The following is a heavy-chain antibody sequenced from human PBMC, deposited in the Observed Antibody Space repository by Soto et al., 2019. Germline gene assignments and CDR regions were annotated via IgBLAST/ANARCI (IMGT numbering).Heavy chain of an antibody. D-gene: IGHD3-3*01. Sequence: GGSLRLSCAASGFTFSSYAMHWVRQAPGKGLEWVAVISYDGSNKYYAESVKGRFTISRDNSKNTLYLQMNSLRAEDTAVYYCAREAGSVLRFLEWLLFYWGQGTLVTVSS. J-gene: IGHJ4*02. CDR3: AREAGSVLRFLEWLLFY. V-gene: IGHV3-30-3*01. CDR2: ISYDGSNK. CDR1: GFTFSSYA.